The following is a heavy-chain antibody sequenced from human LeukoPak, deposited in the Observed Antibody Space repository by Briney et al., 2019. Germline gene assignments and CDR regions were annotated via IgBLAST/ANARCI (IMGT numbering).Heavy chain of an antibody. Sequence: SETLSLTCTVSGHSINSGYYWGWIRQPPGKGLEWIGSIYHSGSTYYNPSLKSRVTISVDTSKNQFFLRLSSVTAADTAVYYCATLPGGVTTPNPSWGQGTLVTVSS. D-gene: IGHD4-17*01. CDR1: GHSINSGYY. CDR3: ATLPGGVTTPNPS. J-gene: IGHJ5*02. V-gene: IGHV4-38-2*02. CDR2: IYHSGST.